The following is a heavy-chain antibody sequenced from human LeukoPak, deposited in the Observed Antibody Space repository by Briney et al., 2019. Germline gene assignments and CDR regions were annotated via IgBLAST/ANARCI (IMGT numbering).Heavy chain of an antibody. V-gene: IGHV3-21*01. D-gene: IGHD3-10*01. J-gene: IGHJ3*02. Sequence: GGSLRLSCAASGFTFSSHSMNWVRQAPGEGLQWVSSISSSSIYIYYADSVKGRFTISRDNAKNSLYLQMNSLRGEDTAVYYCARGDGATPPDVFDIWRQGTMVTVSS. CDR1: GFTFSSHS. CDR3: ARGDGATPPDVFDI. CDR2: ISSSSIYI.